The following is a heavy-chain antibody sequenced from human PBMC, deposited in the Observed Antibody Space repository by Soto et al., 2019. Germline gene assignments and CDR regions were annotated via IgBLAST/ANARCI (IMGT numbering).Heavy chain of an antibody. CDR3: ARAPQWNYGYPSYFDY. J-gene: IGHJ4*02. CDR2: IYYSGST. D-gene: IGHD3-10*01. CDR1: GASISSYY. Sequence: SETLSLTCSVSGASISSYYWSWIRQPPGKGLEWIGYIYYSGSTNYNPSLKSRVTISVDTSKNQFSLKLSSVTAADTAVYYCARAPQWNYGYPSYFDYWGQGTLVTVSS. V-gene: IGHV4-59*01.